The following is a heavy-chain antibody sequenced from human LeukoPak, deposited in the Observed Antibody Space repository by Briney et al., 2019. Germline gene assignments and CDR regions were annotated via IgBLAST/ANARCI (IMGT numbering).Heavy chain of an antibody. CDR2: IYYSGNT. D-gene: IGHD1-26*01. Sequence: SETLSLTCTVSGASISSYYWSWIRQPPGKGLEWIGYIYYSGNTNYNPSLKSRITISVDRSKNQFSLRLTSVTAADTAVYYCARDGSRYYIDYWGQGTLVTVSS. CDR3: ARDGSRYYIDY. CDR1: GASISSYY. V-gene: IGHV4-59*12. J-gene: IGHJ4*02.